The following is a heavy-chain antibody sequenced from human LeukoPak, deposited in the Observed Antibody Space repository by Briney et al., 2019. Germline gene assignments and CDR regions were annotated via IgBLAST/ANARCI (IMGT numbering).Heavy chain of an antibody. D-gene: IGHD3-22*01. J-gene: IGHJ4*02. V-gene: IGHV3-21*01. Sequence: GGSLRLSCAASGFTFSTYSMNWVRHAPGKGLEWVSSISSSSGYIYYADSVKGRFTISRDNAKNTLYLQMNSLRVEDTAVYYCARVRGYDTSDYDYWGQGTLVTVSS. CDR1: GFTFSTYS. CDR3: ARVRGYDTSDYDY. CDR2: ISSSSGYI.